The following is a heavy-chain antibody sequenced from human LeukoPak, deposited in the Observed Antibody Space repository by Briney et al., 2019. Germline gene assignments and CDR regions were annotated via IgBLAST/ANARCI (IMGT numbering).Heavy chain of an antibody. V-gene: IGHV1-2*02. Sequence: ASVKVSCKASGYTFTGYYMHWVRQAPGQGLEWMGWINPDSGDTNYAQKLQGRVTMTRDTSISTAYMELSSLTCDDTAVYYCARAFKPPLLRFLEWPHDAFDIWGQGTMVTVSS. CDR2: INPDSGDT. D-gene: IGHD3-3*01. CDR3: ARAFKPPLLRFLEWPHDAFDI. J-gene: IGHJ3*02. CDR1: GYTFTGYY.